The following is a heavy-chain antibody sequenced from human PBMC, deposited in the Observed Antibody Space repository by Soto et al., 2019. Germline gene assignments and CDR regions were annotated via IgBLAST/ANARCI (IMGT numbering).Heavy chain of an antibody. CDR1: GGSIGAYY. Sequence: QVRLQESGPGLVKPSETLFLTCTVSGGSIGAYYWTWIRQPPGMGLEWIGFIYSSGTTYNPSLKSRVIISVVPSKNQFSPKLTSVTAVDTAVYFCARSGLRLGDVEFDPWGPGILVTASS. CDR3: ARSGLRLGDVEFDP. J-gene: IGHJ5*02. D-gene: IGHD3-16*01. CDR2: IYSSGT. V-gene: IGHV4-59*01.